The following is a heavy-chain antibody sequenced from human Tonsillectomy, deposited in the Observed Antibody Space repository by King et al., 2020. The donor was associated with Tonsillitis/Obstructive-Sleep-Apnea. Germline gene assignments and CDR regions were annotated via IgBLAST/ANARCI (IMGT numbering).Heavy chain of an antibody. CDR1: GFDFSRHT. Sequence: VQLVESGGGLVKPGGSLRLSCTASGFDFSRHTMHWVRQAPGKGLEWVSSISGSGSSIFSADSLKGRFTISRDNAKNSLYLQMSSLRAEDTALFYCAGDSIGYSSSWYFLDSWGQGTMVTVSS. CDR2: ISGSGSSI. D-gene: IGHD6-13*01. J-gene: IGHJ4*02. CDR3: AGDSIGYSSSWYFLDS. V-gene: IGHV3-21*01.